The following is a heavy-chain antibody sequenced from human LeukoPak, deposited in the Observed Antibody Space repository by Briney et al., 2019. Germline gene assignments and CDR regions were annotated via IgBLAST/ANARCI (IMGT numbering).Heavy chain of an antibody. D-gene: IGHD3-10*01. Sequence: GGSLRLSCAASGFTFSSYSMNWVRQAPGKGLEWVSSISSSSSYIYYADSVKGRFTISRHNSKNTLYLQMNSLRAEDTAVYYCARGSHLTFDYWGQGTLVTVSS. J-gene: IGHJ4*02. V-gene: IGHV3-21*04. CDR3: ARGSHLTFDY. CDR1: GFTFSSYS. CDR2: ISSSSSYI.